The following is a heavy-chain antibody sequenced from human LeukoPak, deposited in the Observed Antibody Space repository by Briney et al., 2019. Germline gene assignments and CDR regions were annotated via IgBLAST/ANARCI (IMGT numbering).Heavy chain of an antibody. CDR1: GYSFNTYW. V-gene: IGHV5-51*01. CDR3: ARRKRTMVTPDTYSFFGMDV. D-gene: IGHD3-10*01. CDR2: IFPEDSDT. Sequence: GESLKISCQGSGYSFNTYWIGWVRQMPGKGLEWMGIIFPEDSDTRYSPSFQGQVIISADKSINSAYLHWSSLKASDTAIYYCARRKRTMVTPDTYSFFGMDVWGQGTTVIVSS. J-gene: IGHJ6*02.